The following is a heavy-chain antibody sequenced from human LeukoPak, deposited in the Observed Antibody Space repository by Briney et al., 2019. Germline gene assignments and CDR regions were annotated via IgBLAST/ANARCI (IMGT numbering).Heavy chain of an antibody. CDR2: IYYSGST. CDR3: AREVGDGYNYYYYYYMDV. J-gene: IGHJ6*03. Sequence: PSETLSLTCTVSGGSISSSSYYWGWIRQPPGKGLEWIGTIYYSGSTYYNPSLKGRVTISVDASKNQFSLKLSSVTAADTAVYYCAREVGDGYNYYYYYYMDVWGKGTTVTISS. CDR1: GGSISSSSYY. D-gene: IGHD5-24*01. V-gene: IGHV4-39*07.